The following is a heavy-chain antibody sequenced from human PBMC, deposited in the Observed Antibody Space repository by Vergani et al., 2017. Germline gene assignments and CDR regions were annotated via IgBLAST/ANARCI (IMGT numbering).Heavy chain of an antibody. V-gene: IGHV4-4*07. CDR3: ARDPLDSSSSGLAYYYSGMDV. CDR1: GGSISSYY. CDR2: IYTSGST. J-gene: IGHJ6*02. Sequence: QVQLQESGPGLVKPSETLSLTCTVSGGSISSYYWSWIRQPAGKGLEWIGRIYTSGSTNYNPSLKSRVTMLVDTSKNQFSLKLSSVTAADAAVYYCARDPLDSSSSGLAYYYSGMDVWGQGTTVTVS. D-gene: IGHD6-6*01.